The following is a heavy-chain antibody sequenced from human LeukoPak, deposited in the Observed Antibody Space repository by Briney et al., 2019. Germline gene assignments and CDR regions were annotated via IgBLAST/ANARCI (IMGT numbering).Heavy chain of an antibody. D-gene: IGHD6-19*01. J-gene: IGHJ4*02. CDR2: IVVGSGNT. CDR1: GFTFTSSA. V-gene: IGHV1-58*01. CDR3: AASVSSGSKIPFDY. Sequence: GASVKVSCKASGFTFTSSAVQWVRQARGQRLEWIGWIVVGSGNTNYAQKFQERVTITRDMSTSTAYMELSSLRSEDTAVYYCAASVSSGSKIPFDYWGQGTLVTVSS.